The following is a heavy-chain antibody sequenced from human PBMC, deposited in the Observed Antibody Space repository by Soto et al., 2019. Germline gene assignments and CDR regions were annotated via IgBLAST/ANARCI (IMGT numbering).Heavy chain of an antibody. V-gene: IGHV1-18*04. D-gene: IGHD5-12*01. CDR2: ISAYNGNT. CDR3: ARVDIVATVGDYYYGMDV. CDR1: GYTFTSYG. Sequence: ASVKVSCKASGYTFTSYGISWVRQAPGQGLEWMGWISAYNGNTNYAQKLQGRVTMTTDTSTSTAYMGLRSLRSDDTAVYYCARVDIVATVGDYYYGMDVWGQGTTVTVSS. J-gene: IGHJ6*02.